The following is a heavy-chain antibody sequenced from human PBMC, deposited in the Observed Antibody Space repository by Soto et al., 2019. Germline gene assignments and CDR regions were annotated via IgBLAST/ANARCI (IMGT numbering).Heavy chain of an antibody. Sequence: QVQLVQSGAEVKKPGASVKVSCKASGYIFTNYGISWVRQAPGQGLEWMGWMNAYNGNSNYAQKVQGRVTMTTDKSTNTASIGLRSHGSDDTAVEFCARVQTPTASDYWGQVSLVTVAS. CDR2: MNAYNGNS. J-gene: IGHJ4*02. CDR1: GYIFTNYG. CDR3: ARVQTPTASDY. V-gene: IGHV1-18*04. D-gene: IGHD4-4*01.